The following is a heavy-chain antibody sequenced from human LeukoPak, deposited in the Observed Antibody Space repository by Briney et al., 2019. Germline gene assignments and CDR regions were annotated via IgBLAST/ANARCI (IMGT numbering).Heavy chain of an antibody. D-gene: IGHD4-17*01. CDR1: GFSFSMYS. V-gene: IGHV3-23*01. CDR2: ISDNGAVT. Sequence: GGSLRLSCAASGFSFSMYSMSWIRQAPGKGLEWVSVISDNGAVTFYGDSVKGRFTISRDNSKNTLYLQMSSLRTEDTAVYYCAKVNGDYIVDPSDYWGQGTLVTVSS. CDR3: AKVNGDYIVDPSDY. J-gene: IGHJ4*02.